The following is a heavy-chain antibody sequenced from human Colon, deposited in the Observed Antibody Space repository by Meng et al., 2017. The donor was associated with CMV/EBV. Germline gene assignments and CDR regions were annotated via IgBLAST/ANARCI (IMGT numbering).Heavy chain of an antibody. V-gene: IGHV3-30*02. D-gene: IGHD1-26*01. CDR2: IRYDGSNK. Sequence: GESLKISCAASGFTFSSYGMHWVRQAPGKRLEWVAFIRYDGSNKYYADSVKGRFTISRDNSKNTLYLQMNSLRAEDTAVYYCAKVSRLVGANYYYGMDVWGQGTTVTVSS. CDR3: AKVSRLVGANYYYGMDV. J-gene: IGHJ6*02. CDR1: GFTFSSYG.